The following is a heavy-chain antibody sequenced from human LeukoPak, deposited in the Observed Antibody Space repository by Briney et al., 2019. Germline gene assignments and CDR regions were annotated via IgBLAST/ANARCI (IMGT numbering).Heavy chain of an antibody. CDR3: ARGRSYDFWSGSLHYYYYMDV. Sequence: SETLSLTCTVSGGSISSYYWSWIRRPAGKGLEWIGRIYTSGSTNYNPSLKSRVTMSVDTSKNQFSLKLSSVTAADTAVYYCARGRSYDFWSGSLHYYYYMDVWGKGTTVTVSS. CDR2: IYTSGST. J-gene: IGHJ6*03. CDR1: GGSISSYY. V-gene: IGHV4-4*07. D-gene: IGHD3-3*01.